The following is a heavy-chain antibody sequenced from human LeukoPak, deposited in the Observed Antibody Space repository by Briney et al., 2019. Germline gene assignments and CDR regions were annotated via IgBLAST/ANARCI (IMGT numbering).Heavy chain of an antibody. V-gene: IGHV3-23*01. CDR2: ISASGGNT. CDR1: GFTFNNYG. Sequence: GGSLRLSCAASGFTFNNYGMNWVRQAPGKGLEWVTAISASGGNTYYADSVKGRFTISRDNAKDTPYLQMNSLRAEDTALYYCAKERASRLPFDYWGQGTLVTVSS. D-gene: IGHD6-25*01. J-gene: IGHJ4*02. CDR3: AKERASRLPFDY.